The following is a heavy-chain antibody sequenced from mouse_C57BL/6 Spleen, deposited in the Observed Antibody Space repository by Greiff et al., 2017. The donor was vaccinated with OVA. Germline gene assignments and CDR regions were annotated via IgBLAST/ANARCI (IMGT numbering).Heavy chain of an antibody. CDR1: GYTFTEYT. CDR2: IYPGSGSI. CDR3: ARHEEGLRHTWFAY. Sequence: VQLQQSGAELVKPGASVKLSCKASGYTFTEYTIHWVKQRSGQGLEWIGWIYPGSGSIKYNEKFKDKATLTADNSSSTVYMELSRLTPEDSAFYFCARHEEGLRHTWFAYWGQGTLVTVSA. V-gene: IGHV1-62-2*01. J-gene: IGHJ3*01. D-gene: IGHD2-2*01.